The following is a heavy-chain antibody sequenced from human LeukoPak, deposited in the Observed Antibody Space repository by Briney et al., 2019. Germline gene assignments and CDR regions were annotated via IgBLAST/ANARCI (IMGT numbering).Heavy chain of an antibody. J-gene: IGHJ3*02. CDR3: ASGYMVQGANGAFDI. CDR2: ISSGDRTI. CDR1: GFTFNTYN. Sequence: PGGSLRLSCEASGFTFNTYNMNWVRQAPGKGLVWVSYISSGDRTIFYADSVKGRFTISRDNARDTLYLQMNSLRDEDKAVYYCASGYMVQGANGAFDIWGQGTMVTVSS. D-gene: IGHD3-10*01. V-gene: IGHV3-48*02.